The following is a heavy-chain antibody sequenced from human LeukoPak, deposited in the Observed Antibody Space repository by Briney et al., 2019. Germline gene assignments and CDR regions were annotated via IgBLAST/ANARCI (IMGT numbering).Heavy chain of an antibody. CDR3: ARGATGGREVVPTHSLQNGWYFDL. CDR2: IYHSGST. D-gene: IGHD2-15*01. Sequence: SETLSLTCTVSGGSISSGGYSWSWIRQPPGKGLEWIGYIYHSGSTNYNPSLKSRVTISVDTSKNQFSLKLSSVTAADTAVYYCARGATGGREVVPTHSLQNGWYFDLWGRGTLVTVSS. J-gene: IGHJ2*01. V-gene: IGHV4-30-2*01. CDR1: GGSISSGGYS.